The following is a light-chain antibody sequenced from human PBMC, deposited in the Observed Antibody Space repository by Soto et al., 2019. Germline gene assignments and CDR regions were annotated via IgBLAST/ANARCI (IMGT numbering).Light chain of an antibody. V-gene: IGLV1-40*01. J-gene: IGLJ3*02. CDR1: SSNIGAGYD. CDR2: GNT. Sequence: QSVLTQPPSVSGAPGQRVTIYCTGSSSNIGAGYDVHWYQHLPGTAPKLLIYGNTNRPSGVPDRFSGSKSGTSASLAITGLQAEDEADYSCQSYDSSLTGWGVFGGGTQLPVL. CDR3: QSYDSSLTGWGV.